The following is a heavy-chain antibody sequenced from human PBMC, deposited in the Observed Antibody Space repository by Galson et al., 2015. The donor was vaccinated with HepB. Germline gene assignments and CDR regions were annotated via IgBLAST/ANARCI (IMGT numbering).Heavy chain of an antibody. CDR2: ISWNSGSI. Sequence: SLRLSCAASGFTFDDYAMHWVRQAPGKGLEWVSGISWNSGSIGYADSVKGRFTISRDNAKNSLYLQMNSLRAEDKALYYCAKDTGVFNAFDIWGQGTMLTVSS. CDR3: AKDTGVFNAFDI. D-gene: IGHD3-10*01. J-gene: IGHJ3*02. V-gene: IGHV3-9*01. CDR1: GFTFDDYA.